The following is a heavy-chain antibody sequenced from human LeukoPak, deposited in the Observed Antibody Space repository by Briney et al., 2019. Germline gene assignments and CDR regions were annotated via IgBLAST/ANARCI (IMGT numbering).Heavy chain of an antibody. V-gene: IGHV4-31*03. J-gene: IGHJ4*02. CDR1: GGSVNNGDYY. D-gene: IGHD1-26*01. CDR2: IYYSGST. CDR3: ARVPSGSYSSFDY. Sequence: SETLSLTCTVSGGSVNNGDYYWSWLRQHPGKGLEWIGSIYYSGSTYPNPSLKSRVTISVDTSKNQFSLNLSSVTAADTAVYYCARVPSGSYSSFDYWGQGTLVTVSS.